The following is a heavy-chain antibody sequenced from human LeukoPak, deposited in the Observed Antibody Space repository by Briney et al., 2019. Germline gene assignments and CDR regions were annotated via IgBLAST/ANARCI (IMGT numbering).Heavy chain of an antibody. CDR1: GYTFTSYY. Sequence: ASVKVSCKASGYTFTSYYMHWVRQAPGQGLEWMGWINPNSGGTNYAQKFQGRVTMTRDTSISTAYMELSRLRSDDTAVYYCARAFRYDSSGYYYWGQGTLVTVSS. D-gene: IGHD3-22*01. V-gene: IGHV1-2*02. CDR2: INPNSGGT. CDR3: ARAFRYDSSGYYY. J-gene: IGHJ4*02.